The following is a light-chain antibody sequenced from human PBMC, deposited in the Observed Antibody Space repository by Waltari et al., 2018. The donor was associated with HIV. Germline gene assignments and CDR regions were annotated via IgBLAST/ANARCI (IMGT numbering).Light chain of an antibody. CDR2: GAS. Sequence: EIVLTQSPGTLSLSSGERATLSCRASQSVSSTYLALYQQKPGQTPRLLIYGASSRATGIPDRFSGSGSGTDFTLTISRLEPEDFAVYYCQQYCSSPLTFGGGTKVEIK. V-gene: IGKV3-20*01. CDR3: QQYCSSPLT. J-gene: IGKJ4*01. CDR1: QSVSSTY.